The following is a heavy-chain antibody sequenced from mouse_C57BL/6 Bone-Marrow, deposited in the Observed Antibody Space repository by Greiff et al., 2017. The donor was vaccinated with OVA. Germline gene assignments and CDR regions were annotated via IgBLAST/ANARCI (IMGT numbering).Heavy chain of an antibody. CDR1: GFSLSTSGMG. J-gene: IGHJ4*01. CDR2: IYWDDDK. V-gene: IGHV8-12*01. CDR3: ARDGNYDAMDY. D-gene: IGHD2-1*01. Sequence: QVQLKESGPGILQSSQTLSLTCSFSGFSLSTSGMGVSWIRQPSGKGLEWLAHIYWDDDKRYNPSLKSRLTISKDTSRNQVFLKITSVDTADTATYYCARDGNYDAMDYWGQGTSVTVSS.